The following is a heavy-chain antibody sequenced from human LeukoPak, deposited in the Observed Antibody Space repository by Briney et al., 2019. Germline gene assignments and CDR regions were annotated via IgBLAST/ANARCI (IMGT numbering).Heavy chain of an antibody. Sequence: PGGSLRLSCAASGFTFRSYTMNWVRQAPGKGLEWVSSISSSSSYIYYADSLKGRFTISRDNAKNSLYLQMNSLRAEDTAVYYCAGGVDYWGQGTLVTVSS. J-gene: IGHJ4*02. CDR1: GFTFRSYT. CDR3: AGGVDY. D-gene: IGHD3-16*01. CDR2: ISSSSSYI. V-gene: IGHV3-21*01.